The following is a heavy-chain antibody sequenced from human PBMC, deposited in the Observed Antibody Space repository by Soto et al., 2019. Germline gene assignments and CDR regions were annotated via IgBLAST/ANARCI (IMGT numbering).Heavy chain of an antibody. CDR3: ARDLGVSSGYYLHFFDY. Sequence: SVKVSCKTSGGTFSTSSISWLRQAPGQGLEWMGGIIPVLGTANYAHKFQGGVTITADESTSTAYMELGSLRSDDTAVYYCARDLGVSSGYYLHFFDYWGQGTLDTGSS. J-gene: IGHJ4*01. CDR2: IIPVLGTA. D-gene: IGHD3-22*01. V-gene: IGHV1-69*13. CDR1: GGTFSTSS.